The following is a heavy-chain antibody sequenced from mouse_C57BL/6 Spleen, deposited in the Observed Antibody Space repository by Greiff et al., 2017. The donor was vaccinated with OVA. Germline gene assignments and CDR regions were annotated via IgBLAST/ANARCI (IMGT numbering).Heavy chain of an antibody. J-gene: IGHJ2*01. D-gene: IGHD1-1*01. CDR1: GYTFTSYW. CDR2: IDPSDSET. CDR3: ARSDYGSSYFDY. V-gene: IGHV1-52*01. Sequence: QVQLQQPGAELVRPGSSVKLSCKASGYTFTSYWMHWVKQRPIQGLEWIGNIDPSDSETHYNQKFKDKATLTVDKSSSTAYMQLSSLTSEDSAVDYGARSDYGSSYFDYWGQGTTLTVSS.